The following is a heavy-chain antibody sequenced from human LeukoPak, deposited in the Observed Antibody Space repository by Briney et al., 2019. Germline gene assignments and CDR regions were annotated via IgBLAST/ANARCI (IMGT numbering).Heavy chain of an antibody. V-gene: IGHV1-18*01. CDR3: ARDSRRYCSGGSCYSWFDY. D-gene: IGHD2-15*01. Sequence: ASVKVSCKASVYTFTSYGISWVRQAPGQGLEWMGWISAYNGNTNYAQKLQGRVTMTTDTSTSTAYMELRSLRSDDTAVYYCARDSRRYCSGGSCYSWFDYWGQGTLVTVSS. J-gene: IGHJ4*02. CDR1: VYTFTSYG. CDR2: ISAYNGNT.